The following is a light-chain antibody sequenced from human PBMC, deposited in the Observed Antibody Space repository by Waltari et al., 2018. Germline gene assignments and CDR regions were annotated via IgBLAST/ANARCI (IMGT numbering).Light chain of an antibody. Sequence: DVVTTQSPASLAASLGERATITCTSRRSLQFSSNNQNYLAWYQQRSGQPPKLLIYWASTRESGVPDRFSGSGSGTDFTLTITNLQAEDVAIYYCQQYYRTPRTFGQGTKVEIK. V-gene: IGKV4-1*01. J-gene: IGKJ1*01. CDR2: WAS. CDR3: QQYYRTPRT. CDR1: RSLQFSSNNQNY.